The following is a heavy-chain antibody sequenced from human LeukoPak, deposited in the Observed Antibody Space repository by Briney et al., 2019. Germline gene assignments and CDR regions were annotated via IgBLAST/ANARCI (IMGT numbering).Heavy chain of an antibody. D-gene: IGHD6-19*01. CDR1: GFTVSCSY. CDR2: IYSGGST. CDR3: ASGQWLVEY. V-gene: IGHV3-66*01. Sequence: GSLRLSRAASGFTVSCSYMSRVRQAPGKGLEWVSVIYSGGSTYYADSVKGRFTISRDNSKNTLYLQMNSLRAEDTAVYYRASGQWLVEYWGQGTLVTVS. J-gene: IGHJ4*02.